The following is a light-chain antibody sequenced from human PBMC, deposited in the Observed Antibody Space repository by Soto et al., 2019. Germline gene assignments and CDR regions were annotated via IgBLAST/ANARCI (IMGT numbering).Light chain of an antibody. Sequence: QAVVTQEPSLTVSPGGTVTLTCGSSTGSVTSGHFPYWFQQKPGQAPRTLIYDTSNKHSWTPARFSGSLLGGKAALTLSGGEAEDEAEYYCLLSYSGGAVFGGGTQLTVL. CDR2: DTS. J-gene: IGLJ7*01. CDR3: LLSYSGGAV. CDR1: TGSVTSGHF. V-gene: IGLV7-46*01.